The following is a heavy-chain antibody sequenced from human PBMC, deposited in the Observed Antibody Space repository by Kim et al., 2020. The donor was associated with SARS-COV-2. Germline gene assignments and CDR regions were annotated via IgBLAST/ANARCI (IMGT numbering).Heavy chain of an antibody. Sequence: SETLSLTCTVSGGSIRNYYWSWIRQPPGKGLEWIGSIFYRGSTNYNPSLKSRVTISVDTSKNHFSLRLSSVTAADTAVYYCARTSDIVVVPATHWGQGTLVSVSS. J-gene: IGHJ4*02. CDR2: IFYRGST. V-gene: IGHV4-59*08. D-gene: IGHD2-2*01. CDR1: GGSIRNYY. CDR3: ARTSDIVVVPATH.